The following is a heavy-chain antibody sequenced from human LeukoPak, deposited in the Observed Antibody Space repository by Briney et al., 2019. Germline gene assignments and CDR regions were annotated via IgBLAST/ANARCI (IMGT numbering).Heavy chain of an antibody. D-gene: IGHD6-19*01. V-gene: IGHV4-59*01. CDR2: IYYSGST. CDR3: ARSIAVAVGSWFDP. Sequence: SETLSLTCAVYGGSFSGYYWSWIRQPPGKGLEWIGYIYYSGSTNYNPSLKSRVTISVDTSKNQFSLKLSSVTAADTAVYYCARSIAVAVGSWFDPWGQGTLVTVSS. J-gene: IGHJ5*02. CDR1: GGSFSGYY.